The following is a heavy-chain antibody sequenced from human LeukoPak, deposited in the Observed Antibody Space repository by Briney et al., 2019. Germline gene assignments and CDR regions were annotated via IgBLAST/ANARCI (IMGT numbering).Heavy chain of an antibody. Sequence: SETLSLTCTVSGGSISSSSYYWGWIRQPPGKGLEWIGSIYYSGSTYYNPSLKSRVTISVDTSKNQFSLKLSSVTAADTAVYYCARLVVVPAGWQQYYYYMDVWGKGTTVTVSS. J-gene: IGHJ6*03. CDR2: IYYSGST. CDR3: ARLVVVPAGWQQYYYYMDV. D-gene: IGHD2-2*01. V-gene: IGHV4-39*01. CDR1: GGSISSSSYY.